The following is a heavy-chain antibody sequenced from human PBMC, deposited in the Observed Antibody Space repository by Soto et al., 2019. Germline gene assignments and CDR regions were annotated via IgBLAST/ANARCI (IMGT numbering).Heavy chain of an antibody. Sequence: ASVKVSCKASGYTFTSYAMHWVRQAPGQRLEWMGWINAGNGNTKYSQKFQGRVTITRDTSASTAYMELSSLRSEDTAVYYCARGPRKEDYYYMDVWGKGTTVTVSS. CDR2: INAGNGNT. J-gene: IGHJ6*03. CDR1: GYTFTSYA. V-gene: IGHV1-3*01. CDR3: ARGPRKEDYYYMDV.